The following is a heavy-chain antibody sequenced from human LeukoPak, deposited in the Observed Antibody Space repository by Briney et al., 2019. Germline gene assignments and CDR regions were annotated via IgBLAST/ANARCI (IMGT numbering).Heavy chain of an antibody. CDR1: GFTFSSYS. D-gene: IGHD3-22*01. V-gene: IGHV3-48*01. J-gene: IGHJ4*02. CDR3: ARRHYDSSGYVLDC. Sequence: AGGSLRLSCAASGFTFSSYSMNWVRQAPGKGLEWISYITSSSGNTYYADSVKGRFTISRDNAKNSLYLQMNSLRAEDTAVYYCARRHYDSSGYVLDCWGQGTLVTVSS. CDR2: ITSSSGNT.